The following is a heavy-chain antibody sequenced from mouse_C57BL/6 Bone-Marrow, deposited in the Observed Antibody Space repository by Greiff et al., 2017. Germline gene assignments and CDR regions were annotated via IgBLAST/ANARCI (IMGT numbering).Heavy chain of an antibody. CDR2: INYDGSST. V-gene: IGHV5-16*01. CDR1: GFTFSDYY. J-gene: IGHJ3*01. Sequence: EVKLVESEGGLVQPGSSMKLSCTASGFTFSDYYMAWVRQVPEKGLEWVANINYDGSSTYYLDSLKSRFIISRDNAKNILYLQMSSLKSEDTATYYCARDGGYPAWFAYWGQGTLVTVSA. D-gene: IGHD2-2*01. CDR3: ARDGGYPAWFAY.